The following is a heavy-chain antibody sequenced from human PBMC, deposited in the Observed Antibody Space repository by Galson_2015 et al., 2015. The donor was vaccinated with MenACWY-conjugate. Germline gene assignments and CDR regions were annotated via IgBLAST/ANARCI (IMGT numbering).Heavy chain of an antibody. D-gene: IGHD3-10*01. CDR1: GYTFASYP. J-gene: IGHJ4*02. CDR2: ISAGDGNP. Sequence: SVKVSCKASGYTFASYPIHWVRQAPGQRLEWMGWISAGDGNPKYSQKFKDKVTFTRDTSANTAYMELSTLTSEDTAVYYCARDGGLRFGELFPHHFWGQGTLVTVSS. CDR3: ARDGGLRFGELFPHHF. V-gene: IGHV1-3*01.